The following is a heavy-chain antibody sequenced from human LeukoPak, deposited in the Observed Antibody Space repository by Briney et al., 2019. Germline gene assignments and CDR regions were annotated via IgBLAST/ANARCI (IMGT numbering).Heavy chain of an antibody. CDR2: ISYDGSNK. CDR3: ARDRAGELLSSNWFDP. V-gene: IGHV3-30*03. Sequence: GGSLRLSCAASGFTFSSYGMHWVRQAPGKGLEWVAVISYDGSNKYYADSVKGRFTISGDNSKNTLYLQMNSLRAEDTAVYYCARDRAGELLSSNWFDPWGQGTLVTVSS. D-gene: IGHD1-26*01. CDR1: GFTFSSYG. J-gene: IGHJ5*02.